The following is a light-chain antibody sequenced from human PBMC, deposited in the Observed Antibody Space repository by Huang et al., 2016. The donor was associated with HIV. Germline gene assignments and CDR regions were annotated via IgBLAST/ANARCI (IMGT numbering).Light chain of an antibody. CDR3: MQALQTPRT. V-gene: IGKV2-28*01. CDR2: LGS. CDR1: QTLLHSKGYNY. Sequence: DIVMTQSPLSLPVTPGEPASISCRSSQTLLHSKGYNYLDWYLQKPGQSPQLLIYLGSNRAPGVPDRFSCSGSGTDFTLKISRVEAEDVGVYYCMQALQTPRTFGQGTKVEIK. J-gene: IGKJ1*01.